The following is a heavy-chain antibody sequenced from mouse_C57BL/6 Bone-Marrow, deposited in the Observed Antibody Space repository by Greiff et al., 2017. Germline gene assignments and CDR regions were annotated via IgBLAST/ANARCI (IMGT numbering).Heavy chain of an antibody. CDR2: IDPADGDT. V-gene: IGHV1-74*01. J-gene: IGHJ4*01. CDR1: GYTFTSYW. Sequence: QVQLQQSGAELVKPGASVKLSCTASGYTFTSYWMHWVKQRPGQGLEWIGRIDPADGDTNYNQKFKGKATLTADTSSTTAYMQLSSLTSEDSAVYYCASENRTYDHAMDYWGQGTSVTVSS. D-gene: IGHD2-14*01. CDR3: ASENRTYDHAMDY.